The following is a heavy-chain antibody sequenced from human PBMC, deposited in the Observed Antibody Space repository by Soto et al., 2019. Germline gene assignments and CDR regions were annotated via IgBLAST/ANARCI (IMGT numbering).Heavy chain of an antibody. CDR2: IWYDGGSK. Sequence: QMQLVESGGGVVQPGRSLRLSCVASGFKFSNYGMHWVRQAPGKGLEWVAVIWYDGGSKFYADSVKGRFTISRDNTRNTLFLQMTSLRADDTAVYYCATDEMQLERLPSYGMDVWGQGTTVSVSS. CDR3: ATDEMQLERLPSYGMDV. J-gene: IGHJ6*02. CDR1: GFKFSNYG. D-gene: IGHD1-1*01. V-gene: IGHV3-33*01.